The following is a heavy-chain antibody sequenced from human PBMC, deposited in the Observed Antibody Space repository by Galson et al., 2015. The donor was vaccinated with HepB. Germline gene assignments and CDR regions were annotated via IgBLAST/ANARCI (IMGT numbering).Heavy chain of an antibody. Sequence: SVKVSCKASGYTFTSYGISWVRQAPGQGLEWMGWISAYNGNTNYAQKLQGRVTMTTDTSTSTAYMELRSLRSDDTAVYYCAIPNPLYSSSWRGDYYGMDVWGQGTTVTVSS. J-gene: IGHJ6*02. CDR3: AIPNPLYSSSWRGDYYGMDV. D-gene: IGHD6-13*01. V-gene: IGHV1-18*01. CDR2: ISAYNGNT. CDR1: GYTFTSYG.